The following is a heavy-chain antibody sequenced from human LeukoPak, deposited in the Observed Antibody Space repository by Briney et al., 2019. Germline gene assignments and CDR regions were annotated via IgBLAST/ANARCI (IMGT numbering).Heavy chain of an antibody. CDR2: IVVGSGNT. Sequence: GASVKVSCKASGFTFTSSAMQWVRQARGQRLEWIGWIVVGSGNTNYAQKFQERVTITRDMSTSTAYMELSSLRSEDTAVYYCARINYYDSSGYYYPIDYWGQGTLVTVSS. J-gene: IGHJ4*02. D-gene: IGHD3-22*01. CDR3: ARINYYDSSGYYYPIDY. V-gene: IGHV1-58*02. CDR1: GFTFTSSA.